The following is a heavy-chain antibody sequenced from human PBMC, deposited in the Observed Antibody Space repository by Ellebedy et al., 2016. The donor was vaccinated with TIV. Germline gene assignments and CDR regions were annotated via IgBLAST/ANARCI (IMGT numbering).Heavy chain of an antibody. D-gene: IGHD3-3*01. CDR2: IHYSGST. V-gene: IGHV4-30-4*01. CDR3: ARWRVLFDY. J-gene: IGHJ4*02. Sequence: MPSETLSLTCTVSGGSIRSGEYFWSWIRQPPGKGLEWIGYIHYSGSTNNNPSLRSRVIISVDTSTNQFSLKLTSVTAADTAVYYCARWRVLFDYWGQGTLVIVSS. CDR1: GGSIRSGEYF.